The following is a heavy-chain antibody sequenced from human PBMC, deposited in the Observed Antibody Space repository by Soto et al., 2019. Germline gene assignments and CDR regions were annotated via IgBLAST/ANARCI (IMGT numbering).Heavy chain of an antibody. Sequence: SETLSLTCAVSGDSISSNKWWSWVRQPPEKGLEWIGEMYHTGSTNYNPSLKSRVTISVDKSKNQFSLKLSSVTAADTAVYYCASSHAGAHITAAVHWGQGTLVTVSS. D-gene: IGHD6-13*01. V-gene: IGHV4-4*02. CDR2: MYHTGST. CDR3: ASSHAGAHITAAVH. J-gene: IGHJ4*02. CDR1: GDSISSNKW.